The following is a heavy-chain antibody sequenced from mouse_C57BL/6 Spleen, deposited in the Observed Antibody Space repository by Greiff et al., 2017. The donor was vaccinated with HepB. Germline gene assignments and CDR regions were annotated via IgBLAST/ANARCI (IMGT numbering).Heavy chain of an antibody. CDR3: ARHHPYWYFDV. Sequence: EVMLVESGGDLVKPGGSLKLSCATSGFTFSSYGMSWVRQTPDKRLEWVATISSGGSYTYYPDSVKGRFTISRDNAKNTLYLQMSSLKSEDTAMYYCARHHPYWYFDVWGTGTTVTVSS. V-gene: IGHV5-6*01. CDR1: GFTFSSYG. CDR2: ISSGGSYT. J-gene: IGHJ1*03.